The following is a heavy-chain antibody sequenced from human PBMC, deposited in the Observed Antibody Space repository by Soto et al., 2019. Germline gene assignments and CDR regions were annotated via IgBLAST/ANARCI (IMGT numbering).Heavy chain of an antibody. CDR1: GYKFTSYW. J-gene: IGHJ4*02. CDR3: ARRGYEYSGYPFPFDY. D-gene: IGHD3-22*01. Sequence: PGESRKISCKGSGYKFTSYWIGWVRQMPGKGLEWMGNIYPGDSDTRYSPSFQGQVIISADKSISTAYLQWSSLKASDTAIYYCARRGYEYSGYPFPFDYWGQGTLVTVSS. CDR2: IYPGDSDT. V-gene: IGHV5-51*01.